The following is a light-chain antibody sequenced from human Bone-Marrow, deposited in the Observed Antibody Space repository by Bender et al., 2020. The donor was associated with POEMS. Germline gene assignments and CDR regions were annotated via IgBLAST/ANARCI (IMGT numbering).Light chain of an antibody. CDR3: SSYAAGNTVV. J-gene: IGLJ2*01. Sequence: QSGLTQPPSASGSPGQSVTISCSGLETFNYVSWYHQLPGKAPKLIIYDVTKRPAGVPPRFSASRSGITASLTISGLLADDEGDYYCSSYAAGNTVVFGGGTKVTVL. CDR1: ETFNY. V-gene: IGLV2-8*01. CDR2: DVT.